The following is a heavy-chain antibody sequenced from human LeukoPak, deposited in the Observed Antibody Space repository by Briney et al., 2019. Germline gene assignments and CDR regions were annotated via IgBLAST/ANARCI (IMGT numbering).Heavy chain of an antibody. CDR3: ARTFRWLHCFDY. V-gene: IGHV4-34*01. CDR1: GGSFSGYY. D-gene: IGHD5-12*01. CDR2: INHSGST. J-gene: IGHJ4*02. Sequence: SETLSLTCAVYGGSFSGYYWSWIRQPPGKGLEWIGEINHSGSTNYNPSLKSRVTISVDTSKNQFSLKLSSVTAADTAVYYCARTFRWLHCFDYWGQGTLVTVSS.